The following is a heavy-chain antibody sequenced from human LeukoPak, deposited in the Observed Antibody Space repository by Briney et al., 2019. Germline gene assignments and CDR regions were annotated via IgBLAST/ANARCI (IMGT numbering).Heavy chain of an antibody. V-gene: IGHV1-2*02. CDR2: INPNSGGT. D-gene: IGHD4-23*01. CDR1: GYTFTGYY. CDR3: ARVAFSIDYGGNTEHFQH. J-gene: IGHJ1*01. Sequence: ASVKVSCKACGYTFTGYYIHWVRQAPGQGLEWMGWINPNSGGTNYAQKFRGRVTMTRDTSISTAYMELSRLRSDDTAVYYCARVAFSIDYGGNTEHFQHWGQGTLVTVSS.